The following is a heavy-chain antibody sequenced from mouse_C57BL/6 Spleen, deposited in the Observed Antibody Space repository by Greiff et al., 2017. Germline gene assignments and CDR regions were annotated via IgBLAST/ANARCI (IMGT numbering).Heavy chain of an antibody. J-gene: IGHJ3*01. CDR1: GYAFSSSW. D-gene: IGHD4-1*02. CDR2: IYPGDGDT. Sequence: QVQLQQSGPELVKPGASVKISCKASGYAFSSSWMNWVKQRPGKGLEWIGRIYPGDGDTNYNGKFKGEATLTADKSSSTAYMQLSSLTSEDSAVYFCARRGLNWEGAWFAYWGEGTLVTVSA. V-gene: IGHV1-82*01. CDR3: ARRGLNWEGAWFAY.